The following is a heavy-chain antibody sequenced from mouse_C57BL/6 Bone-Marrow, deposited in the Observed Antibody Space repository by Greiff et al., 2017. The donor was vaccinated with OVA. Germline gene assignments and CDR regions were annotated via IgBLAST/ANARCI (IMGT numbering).Heavy chain of an antibody. J-gene: IGHJ3*01. V-gene: IGHV1-59*01. CDR1: GYTFTSYW. CDR2: IDPSDSYP. CDR3: ARRAY. Sequence: QVQLQQPGAELVRPGPSVKLSCKASGYTFTSYWMHWVKQRPGQGLEWIGVIDPSDSYPNYNQKFKGKATLTVDTSSSTAYMQLSSLTSEDSAVYYCARRAYWGQGTLVTVSA.